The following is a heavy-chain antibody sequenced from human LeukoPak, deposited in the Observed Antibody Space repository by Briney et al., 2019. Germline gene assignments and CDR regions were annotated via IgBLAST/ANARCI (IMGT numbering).Heavy chain of an antibody. Sequence: PGGSLRLSCAASGFIFSSRWMHWVRQAPGKGLVWVSRVNSDGRSTNYADFVKGRFAISRDNAKNTPYLQMNSLRAEDTAVYYCAXGDSSGWYLLDFWGQGILVTVSS. D-gene: IGHD6-19*01. CDR2: VNSDGRST. V-gene: IGHV3-74*01. CDR3: AXGDSSGWYLLDF. J-gene: IGHJ4*02. CDR1: GFIFSSRW.